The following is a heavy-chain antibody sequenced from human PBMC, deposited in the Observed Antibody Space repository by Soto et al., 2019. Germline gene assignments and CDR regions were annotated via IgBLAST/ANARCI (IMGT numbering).Heavy chain of an antibody. V-gene: IGHV3-23*01. CDR3: ARDQGITEYYYYSMDV. Sequence: GGSLRLSCAASGFTFSSYAMSWVRQAPGKGLEWVSAISGSGGSTYYADSVKGRFTISRDNSKNTLYLQMSSLRAEDTAVYYCARDQGITEYYYYSMDVWGQGTTVSVSS. D-gene: IGHD3-10*01. J-gene: IGHJ6*02. CDR2: ISGSGGST. CDR1: GFTFSSYA.